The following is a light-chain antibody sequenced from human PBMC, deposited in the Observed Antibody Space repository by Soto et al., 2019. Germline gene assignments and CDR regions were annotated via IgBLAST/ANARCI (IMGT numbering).Light chain of an antibody. J-gene: IGLJ1*01. CDR3: ATWDDGLNGYV. Sequence: QPALTQPPSTRATPGQRVSISCSGSNSNVVSNTVHWYHHRPRTARKLVIYGNNQRASGVPDRFAGSASGTSAALAISVLRSEDESDYYCATWDDGLNGYVFGTGSKVTGL. CDR2: GNN. V-gene: IGLV1-44*01. CDR1: NSNVVSNT.